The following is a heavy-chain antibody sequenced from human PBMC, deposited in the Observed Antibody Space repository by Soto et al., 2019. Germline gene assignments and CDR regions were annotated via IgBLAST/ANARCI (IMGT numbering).Heavy chain of an antibody. V-gene: IGHV3-23*01. CDR3: ETIQGVVLVPLATVAWFDP. J-gene: IGHJ5*02. Sequence: GGSMRLSCAASGFIFENFGMSWVRQAPGKGLEWISSISGSGFKKYYADSVKGRFTISRDNSKSTVYLELNNLSAEDTAVYHFETIQGVVLVPLATVAWFDPSGQGAVVTVSS. CDR2: ISGSGFKK. D-gene: IGHD2-15*01. CDR1: GFIFENFG.